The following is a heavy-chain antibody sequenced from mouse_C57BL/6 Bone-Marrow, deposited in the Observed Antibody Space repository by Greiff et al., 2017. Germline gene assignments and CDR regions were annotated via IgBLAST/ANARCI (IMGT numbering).Heavy chain of an antibody. CDR1: GYTFTSYW. V-gene: IGHV1-69*01. CDR3: ARRGGWLLRFAY. D-gene: IGHD2-3*01. CDR2: IDPSDSYT. J-gene: IGHJ3*01. Sequence: VQLQQPGAELVMPGASVKLSCKASGYTFTSYWMHWVKQRPGQGLEWIGEIDPSDSYTNYNQKFKGKSTLTVDKSSSTAYMQLSSLTSEDSAVYYCARRGGWLLRFAYWGQGTLVTVSA.